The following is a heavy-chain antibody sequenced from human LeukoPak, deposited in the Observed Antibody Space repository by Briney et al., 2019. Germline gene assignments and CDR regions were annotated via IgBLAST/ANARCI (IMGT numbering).Heavy chain of an antibody. CDR3: ARGAVDTAMVPFDY. CDR2: IKQDGSEK. J-gene: IGHJ4*02. D-gene: IGHD5-18*01. V-gene: IGHV3-7*01. CDR1: GFTFSSYW. Sequence: GGSLRLSCAASGFTFSSYWMSWVRQAPGKGLEWVANIKQDGSEKYYVDSVKGRFTISRDNAKNSLYLQMNSLRAEDTAVYYCARGAVDTAMVPFDYWGQGTLVTVSS.